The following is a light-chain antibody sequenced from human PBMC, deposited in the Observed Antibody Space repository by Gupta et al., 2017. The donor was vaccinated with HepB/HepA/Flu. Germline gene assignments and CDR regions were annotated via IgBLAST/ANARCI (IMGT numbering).Light chain of an antibody. CDR3: VLYMGSGISV. V-gene: IGLV8-61*01. CDR2: STN. J-gene: IGLJ2*01. Sequence: QTVVTQEPSFSVSPGGTVTLTCGLNSGSVPTSHNPSWHQQTPGQAPRTLIFSTNTRSSGVPDRFSGSIVGNKAALTITGAQADDESDYYCVLYMGSGISVFGGGTKLTVL. CDR1: SGSVPTSHN.